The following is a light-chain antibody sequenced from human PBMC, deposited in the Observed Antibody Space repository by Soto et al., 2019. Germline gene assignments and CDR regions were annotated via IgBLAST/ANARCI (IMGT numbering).Light chain of an antibody. V-gene: IGKV1-16*02. Sequence: DVWMTQSPSSLSASVGDRVTITCRASQDIGHYLAWFQQKPGKAPTSLIYAASSLQSGVPSKFSASGSGTDFTLTISSLQPEDSATYYCQQYNNNPLTFGGGTKVEI. CDR1: QDIGHY. J-gene: IGKJ4*01. CDR3: QQYNNNPLT. CDR2: AAS.